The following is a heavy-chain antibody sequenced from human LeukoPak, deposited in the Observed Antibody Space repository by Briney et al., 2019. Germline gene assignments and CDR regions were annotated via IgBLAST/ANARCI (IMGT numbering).Heavy chain of an antibody. CDR2: IYHSGST. V-gene: IGHV4-30-2*01. D-gene: IGHD4-17*01. CDR3: ARARPTYGDLYYFDY. CDR1: GGSISSGGYS. J-gene: IGHJ4*02. Sequence: SQTLSLTCAVSGGSISSGGYSWSWVRQPPGKGLEWIGYIYHSGSTYYNPSLKSRVTISVDRSKNQFSLKLSSVTAADTAVYYCARARPTYGDLYYFDYSGQGTLVTVSS.